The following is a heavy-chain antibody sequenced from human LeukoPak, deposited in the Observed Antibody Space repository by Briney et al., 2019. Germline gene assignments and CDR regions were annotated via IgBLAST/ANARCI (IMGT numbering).Heavy chain of an antibody. V-gene: IGHV6-1*01. J-gene: IGHJ4*02. D-gene: IGHD7-27*01. CDR2: TYYRSKWYT. CDR3: ARDSGEGIDY. CDR1: GDSVSSNSAA. Sequence: SQTLSLTCAISGDSVSSNSAAWNWIRQSPSRGLEWLGRTYYRSKWYTYYAVSVKSRISINRDTSKNQFSLKLSSVTAADTAVYYCARDSGEGIDYWGQGTLVTVSS.